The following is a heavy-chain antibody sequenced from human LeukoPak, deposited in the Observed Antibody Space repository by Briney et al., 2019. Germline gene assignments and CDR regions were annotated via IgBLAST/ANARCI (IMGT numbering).Heavy chain of an antibody. V-gene: IGHV4-4*07. CDR2: IYTSGST. Sequence: SETLSLTCTVSGGSFSNYYWSWIRQPAGKGLEWIGRIYTSGSTNYNPSVKSRVTMAVDTSNNQFSLKLTSVTAADTAVYYCASQPSKYYGMDVWGQGTTVTVSS. CDR1: GGSFSNYY. D-gene: IGHD2-2*01. CDR3: ASQPSKYYGMDV. J-gene: IGHJ6*02.